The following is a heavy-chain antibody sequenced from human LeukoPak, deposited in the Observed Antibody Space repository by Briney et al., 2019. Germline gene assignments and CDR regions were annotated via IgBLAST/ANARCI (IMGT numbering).Heavy chain of an antibody. CDR2: IYTSGST. Sequence: SETLSLTCTVSGGSISSGSYYWSWIRQPAGKGLEWIGRIYTSGSTNYNPSLKSRVTISVETSKNKFSLKLRSVTAADTAVYYCARDHYYGSGSYYVYYYYYMDVWGKGTTVTISS. D-gene: IGHD3-10*01. CDR1: GGSISSGSYY. CDR3: ARDHYYGSGSYYVYYYYYMDV. J-gene: IGHJ6*03. V-gene: IGHV4-61*02.